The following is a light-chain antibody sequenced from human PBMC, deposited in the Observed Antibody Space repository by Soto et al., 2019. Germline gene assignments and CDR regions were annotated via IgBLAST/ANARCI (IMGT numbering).Light chain of an antibody. CDR2: GNS. V-gene: IGLV1-40*01. J-gene: IGLJ1*01. Sequence: QSALTQPPSVSGAPGQRVTISCTGSSSNIGAGYDVHWYQHLPGTAPKLLIYGNSNRPSGVPDRFSGSKSGTSASLAITGLQAEDEADYYCQSYDSSLSGSYYVFATGTKLTAL. CDR3: QSYDSSLSGSYYV. CDR1: SSNIGAGYD.